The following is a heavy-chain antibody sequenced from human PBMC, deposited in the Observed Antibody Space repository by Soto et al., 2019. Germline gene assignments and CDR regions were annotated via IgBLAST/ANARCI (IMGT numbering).Heavy chain of an antibody. Sequence: ASVKVSCKASGYTFTSYGISWVRQAPGQGLEWMGWISAYNGNTNYAQKLQGRVTMTTDTSTSTAYMELRSLRSDDTAVYYCARDKRTFDYGDASNWFDPWGQGTLVTVSS. CDR2: ISAYNGNT. V-gene: IGHV1-18*01. J-gene: IGHJ5*02. CDR3: ARDKRTFDYGDASNWFDP. CDR1: GYTFTSYG. D-gene: IGHD4-17*01.